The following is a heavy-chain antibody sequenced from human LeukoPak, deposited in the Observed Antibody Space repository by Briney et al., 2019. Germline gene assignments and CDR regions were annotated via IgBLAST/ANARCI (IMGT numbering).Heavy chain of an antibody. D-gene: IGHD4-17*01. Sequence: ASVKVSCKASGYTFTSYGISWVRQAPGQGLEWMGWISAYNGNTNYAQKLQGRVTMTTDTSTSTAYMELRSLRSEDTAVYYCARNLMSTTVTLFDYWGQGTLVTVSS. CDR1: GYTFTSYG. J-gene: IGHJ4*02. CDR3: ARNLMSTTVTLFDY. V-gene: IGHV1-18*01. CDR2: ISAYNGNT.